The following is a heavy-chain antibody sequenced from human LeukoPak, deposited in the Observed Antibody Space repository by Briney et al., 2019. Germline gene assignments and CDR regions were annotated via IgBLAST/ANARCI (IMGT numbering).Heavy chain of an antibody. CDR3: TRLTGSLGDAFDL. J-gene: IGHJ3*01. CDR2: IRSKANSYAT. Sequence: GGSLRLSCAASGFTFSGSAMHWVRQASGKGLEWVGRIRSKANSYATAYAASVKGRFTISRDDSKNTAYLQMNSLKTEDTAVYYCTRLTGSLGDAFDLWGQGTMVTVSS. CDR1: GFTFSGSA. V-gene: IGHV3-73*01. D-gene: IGHD3-10*01.